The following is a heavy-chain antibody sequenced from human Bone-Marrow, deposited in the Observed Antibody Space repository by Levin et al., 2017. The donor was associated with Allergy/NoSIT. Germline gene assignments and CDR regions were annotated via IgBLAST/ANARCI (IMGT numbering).Heavy chain of an antibody. CDR3: AGALAGDFDC. Sequence: NPSETLSLTCAISGDSVSSNSAAWNWIRQSPSRGLEWLGRTYYRSKWYNEYGVSVRSRISINPDTSKNQISLQLNSVTPEDTAVYYCAGALAGDFDCWGQGTLVTVSS. D-gene: IGHD6-19*01. CDR2: TYYRSKWYN. J-gene: IGHJ4*02. V-gene: IGHV6-1*01. CDR1: GDSVSSNSAA.